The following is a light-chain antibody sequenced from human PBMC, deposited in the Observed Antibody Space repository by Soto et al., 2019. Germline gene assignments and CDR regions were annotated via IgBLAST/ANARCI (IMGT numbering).Light chain of an antibody. Sequence: DIQMTQSPSSLSASVGDRVTITCRTSQSISTYLNWYRQKSGQAPKLLIYAASILQSGVPSRFSCSGSGTDFTLTISSLQPEEFATYDCQHSYSTPYTFGQGPQLEIK. CDR3: QHSYSTPYT. CDR1: QSISTY. CDR2: AAS. J-gene: IGKJ2*01. V-gene: IGKV1-39*01.